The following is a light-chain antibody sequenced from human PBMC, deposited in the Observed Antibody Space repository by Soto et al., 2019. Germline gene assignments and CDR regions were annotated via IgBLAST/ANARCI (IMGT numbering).Light chain of an antibody. J-gene: IGKJ5*01. V-gene: IGKV3D-20*01. Sequence: EIVFTQSPATPSLSPGVRGTLSCGASQSVSSRYLAWYQQKPGLAPRLLIYDASSRATGIPDRFSGSGSGTDFTLTISRLEPEDFAVYYCQQYGSSPTFGQGTRLEI. CDR2: DAS. CDR1: QSVSSRY. CDR3: QQYGSSPT.